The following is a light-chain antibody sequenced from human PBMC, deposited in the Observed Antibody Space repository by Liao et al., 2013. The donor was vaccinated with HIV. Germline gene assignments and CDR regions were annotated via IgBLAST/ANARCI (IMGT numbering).Light chain of an antibody. J-gene: IGLJ1*01. CDR1: NLGEKS. CDR3: QAWDSSTAV. V-gene: IGLV3-1*01. CDR2: QDN. Sequence: CDLTQPPSVSVFSGQTASISCSGDNLGEKSASWYQQRPGQSPVLVIYQDNKRPSGIPERFSGSNYGNTATLTISGTQAMDEADYYCQAWDSSTAVFGAGTKVTVL.